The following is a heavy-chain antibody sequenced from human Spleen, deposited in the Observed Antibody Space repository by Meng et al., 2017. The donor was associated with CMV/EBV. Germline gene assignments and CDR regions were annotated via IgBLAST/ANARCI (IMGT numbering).Heavy chain of an antibody. V-gene: IGHV3-13*03. CDR1: GFTFSSYD. Sequence: GGSLRLSCAACGFTFSSYDMHWVRQATGKGLEWVSAIGTAGDTYYPGSVKGQFTISRENAKNSLYLQMNSLRAGDTAVYYCARSSVLWFGESPWFDPWGQGTLVTVSS. CDR2: IGTAGDT. J-gene: IGHJ5*02. D-gene: IGHD3-10*01. CDR3: ARSSVLWFGESPWFDP.